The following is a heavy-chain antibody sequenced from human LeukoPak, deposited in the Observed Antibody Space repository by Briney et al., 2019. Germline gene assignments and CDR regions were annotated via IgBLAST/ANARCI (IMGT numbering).Heavy chain of an antibody. J-gene: IGHJ4*02. V-gene: IGHV3-64*01. Sequence: GGSLRLSCAASGFTFSTYAMHWVRQAPGKGLEYVSEISSNGGSTYYANSVKGRFTISRDNSKNTLYLQMGSLRAEDIAVYYCARDPGYCSGGSCYYFDSWGQGTLVTVSS. D-gene: IGHD2-15*01. CDR2: ISSNGGST. CDR1: GFTFSTYA. CDR3: ARDPGYCSGGSCYYFDS.